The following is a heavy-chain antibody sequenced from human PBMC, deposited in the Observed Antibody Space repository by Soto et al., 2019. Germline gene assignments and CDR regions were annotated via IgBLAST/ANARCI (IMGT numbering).Heavy chain of an antibody. CDR1: GGSISSYY. J-gene: IGHJ6*03. CDR3: ATHYGSGSYYNPDYYYYYMDV. Sequence: SETLSLTCTVSGGSISSYYWSWIRQPPGKGLEWIGYIYYSGSNNYNPSLKSRFTMSVDTSKNQFSLKLSSVTAADTAAYYCATHYGSGSYYNPDYYYYYMDVWGKGTTVTVSS. D-gene: IGHD3-10*01. CDR2: IYYSGSN. V-gene: IGHV4-59*01.